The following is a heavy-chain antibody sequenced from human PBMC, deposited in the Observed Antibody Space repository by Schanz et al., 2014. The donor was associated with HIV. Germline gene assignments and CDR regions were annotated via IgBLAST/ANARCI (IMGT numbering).Heavy chain of an antibody. CDR1: GFTFSSYA. CDR3: ARGLPTPAAFDI. CDR2: ISSGSSHI. Sequence: EVQLLESGGGLVQPGGSLRLSCAASGFTFSSYAMSWVRQAPGKGLEWVSSISSGSSHIYNADSVKGRFTISRDNARNTLYLQMNSLRAEDTAVYYCARGLPTPAAFDIWGQGTMVTVSS. J-gene: IGHJ3*02. D-gene: IGHD3-16*01. V-gene: IGHV3-21*01.